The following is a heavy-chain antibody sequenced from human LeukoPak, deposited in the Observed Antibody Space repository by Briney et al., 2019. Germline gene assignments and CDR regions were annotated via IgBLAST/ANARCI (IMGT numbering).Heavy chain of an antibody. CDR3: ARSSRITIFGVVHKEFDY. J-gene: IGHJ4*02. D-gene: IGHD3-3*01. CDR1: GGSFSGYY. CDR2: INHSGSA. V-gene: IGHV4-34*01. Sequence: SETLSLTCAVYGGSFSGYYWSWISQPPGKGLEWIGEINHSGSANYNPSLKSRVTISVDTSKNQFSLELSSVTAADTAVYYCARSSRITIFGVVHKEFDYWGQGTLVTVSS.